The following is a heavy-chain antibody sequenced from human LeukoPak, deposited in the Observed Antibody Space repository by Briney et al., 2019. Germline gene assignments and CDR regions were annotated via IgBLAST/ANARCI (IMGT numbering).Heavy chain of an antibody. Sequence: GGSLSPSLPATASTFSSYGRHGGRQDPGKGRGGGAVIWLVGRNKYCADSVKARLTISRDNSKNTLYLQMNSLRAEDTAVYYCARDIGITMVRGARAGYFDYWGQGTLVTVSS. CDR3: ARDIGITMVRGARAGYFDY. J-gene: IGHJ4*02. CDR1: ASTFSSYG. D-gene: IGHD3-10*01. V-gene: IGHV3-33*01. CDR2: IWLVGRNK.